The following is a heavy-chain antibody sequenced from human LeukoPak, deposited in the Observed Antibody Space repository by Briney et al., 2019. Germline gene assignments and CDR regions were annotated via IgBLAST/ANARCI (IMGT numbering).Heavy chain of an antibody. Sequence: PSQTLSLTCTVSGGSISSGGYYWSWIRQPPGKGLEWIGYIYHSGSTYYNPSLKSRVTISVDRSKNQFSLKLSSVTAADTAVYYCARQIGIAAAGYWYFDLWGRGTLVTVSS. CDR2: IYHSGST. V-gene: IGHV4-30-2*01. D-gene: IGHD6-13*01. CDR1: GGSISSGGYY. J-gene: IGHJ2*01. CDR3: ARQIGIAAAGYWYFDL.